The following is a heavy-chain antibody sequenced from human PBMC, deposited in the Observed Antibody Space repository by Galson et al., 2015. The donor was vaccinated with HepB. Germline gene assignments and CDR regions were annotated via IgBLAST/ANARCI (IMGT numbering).Heavy chain of an antibody. Sequence: PALVKPTQTLTLTCTFSGFSLSTYRVGVGWIRQPPGKALEWVAAVYWTDEKQYSPPLNSRLTITKDTSRHQVVLTMTNMDPADTATYYCAHIGEDAEGYYSSAPGFDYWGQGILVTVSS. CDR2: VYWTDEK. D-gene: IGHD3-3*01. V-gene: IGHV2-5*01. J-gene: IGHJ4*02. CDR1: GFSLSTYRVG. CDR3: AHIGEDAEGYYSSAPGFDY.